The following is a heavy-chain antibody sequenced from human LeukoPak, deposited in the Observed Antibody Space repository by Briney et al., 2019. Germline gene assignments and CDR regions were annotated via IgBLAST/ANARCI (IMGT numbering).Heavy chain of an antibody. Sequence: SETLSLTCTVSGGSISSYYWNWIRQPPGKGLEWIGYIYNRGNTNYNPSLKSRVTISTDTSKNQFSLKVTSVTAADTAIYYCARGFRGDGVAFDIWGQGTMVTVSS. V-gene: IGHV4-59*01. J-gene: IGHJ3*02. D-gene: IGHD3-3*01. CDR1: GGSISSYY. CDR3: ARGFRGDGVAFDI. CDR2: IYNRGNT.